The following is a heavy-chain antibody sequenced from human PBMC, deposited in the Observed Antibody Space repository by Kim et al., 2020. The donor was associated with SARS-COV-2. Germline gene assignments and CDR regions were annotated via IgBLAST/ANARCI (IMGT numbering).Heavy chain of an antibody. V-gene: IGHV3-30*02. D-gene: IGHD2-2*02. CDR3: AKDVNRYCSSTSCYTYFDY. Sequence: DRFTISRDNSKNTLYLQMNSLRAEDTAVYYCAKDVNRYCSSTSCYTYFDYWGQGTLVTVSS. J-gene: IGHJ4*02.